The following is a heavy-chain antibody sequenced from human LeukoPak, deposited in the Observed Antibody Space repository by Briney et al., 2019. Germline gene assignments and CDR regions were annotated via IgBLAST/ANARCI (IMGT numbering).Heavy chain of an antibody. D-gene: IGHD6-19*01. V-gene: IGHV3-7*01. CDR2: IKQDGSEK. J-gene: IGHJ4*02. CDR3: ARDGYSSGWYEFDY. Sequence: GGSLRLSCAASGFTFSSYWMSWVRQAPGKGLEWVANIKQDGSEKYYVDSVKGRFTISRDNAKNSLYLQMNSLRAEDTAVYYCARDGYSSGWYEFDYWGQGTLVTVSS. CDR1: GFTFSSYW.